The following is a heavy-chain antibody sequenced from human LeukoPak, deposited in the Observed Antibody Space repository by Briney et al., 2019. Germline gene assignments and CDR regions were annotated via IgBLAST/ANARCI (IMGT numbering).Heavy chain of an antibody. Sequence: LLYDVSNKSYADSVKGGFTISRDNSKNTLYMQMKSLRAEDTAVYYFARVEWDLSGGERFHYWGQGTLVTVSS. CDR2: LLYDVSNK. J-gene: IGHJ4*02. D-gene: IGHD1-26*01. CDR3: ARVEWDLSGGERFHY. V-gene: IGHV3-33*01.